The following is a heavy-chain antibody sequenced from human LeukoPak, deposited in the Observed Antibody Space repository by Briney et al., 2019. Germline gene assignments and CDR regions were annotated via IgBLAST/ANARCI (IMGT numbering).Heavy chain of an antibody. CDR2: MNPNSGNT. J-gene: IGHJ4*02. Sequence: ASVKVSCKASGYTFTSYDINWVRQATGQGPEWMGWMNPNSGNTGYAQKLRGRVSITRNTSISTAYMELSSLISEDTAVYYCARLGELSSDDYWGQGTLVTVSS. V-gene: IGHV1-8*03. CDR3: ARLGELSSDDY. D-gene: IGHD3-16*02. CDR1: GYTFTSYD.